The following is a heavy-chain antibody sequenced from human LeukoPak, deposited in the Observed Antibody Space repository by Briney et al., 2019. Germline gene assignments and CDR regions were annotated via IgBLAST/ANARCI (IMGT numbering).Heavy chain of an antibody. CDR2: ICSGGST. Sequence: GGSLRLSCAASGFTVSSNYMSWVRQAPGKGLEWVSVICSGGSTYYADSVKGRFTISRDNSKNTLYLQMNSLRAEDTAVYYCARARRIVESYFDYWGQGTLVTVSS. CDR3: ARARRIVESYFDY. D-gene: IGHD3-22*01. V-gene: IGHV3-53*01. CDR1: GFTVSSNY. J-gene: IGHJ4*02.